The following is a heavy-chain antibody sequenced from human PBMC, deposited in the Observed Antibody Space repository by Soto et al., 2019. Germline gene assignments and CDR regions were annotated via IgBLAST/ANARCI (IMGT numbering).Heavy chain of an antibody. D-gene: IGHD6-19*01. J-gene: IGHJ4*02. CDR2: IIPIFGTA. CDR3: ARISSASSGWLPDH. Sequence: SVKVSCKASGGTFSSYAISWVRQAPGQGLEWMGGIIPIFGTANYAQKFQGRVTITADESTSTAYMELSSLRSDDAAVYYCARISSASSGWLPDHWGQGTLVTVSS. V-gene: IGHV1-69*13. CDR1: GGTFSSYA.